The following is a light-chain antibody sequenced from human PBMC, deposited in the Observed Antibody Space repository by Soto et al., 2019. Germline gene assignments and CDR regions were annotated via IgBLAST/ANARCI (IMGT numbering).Light chain of an antibody. CDR3: SSYTPRSTRV. Sequence: QSALTQPASVSGSPGQSITISCTGTSSDVGGHNYVSWYQEHPGKAPKLMIYEVSNRPSGVSNRFSGSKSGNTASLTISGLQAEDEADYYCSSYTPRSTRVFGGGTKLTVL. CDR1: SSDVGGHNY. J-gene: IGLJ3*02. CDR2: EVS. V-gene: IGLV2-14*01.